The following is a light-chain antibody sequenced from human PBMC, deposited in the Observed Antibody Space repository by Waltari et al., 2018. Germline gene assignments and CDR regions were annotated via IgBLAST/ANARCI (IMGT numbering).Light chain of an antibody. CDR1: SSDVGTYNL. J-gene: IGLJ3*02. CDR2: EVS. Sequence: QSALTQPASVSGSPGQSITISCTGTSSDVGTYNLASWYQHHPDKAPKLMLYEVSQRPSGISNRFSGSKSGNTASLTISGLQAEDEADYYCCSYVGSSTWVFGGGTKLTVL. V-gene: IGLV2-23*02. CDR3: CSYVGSSTWV.